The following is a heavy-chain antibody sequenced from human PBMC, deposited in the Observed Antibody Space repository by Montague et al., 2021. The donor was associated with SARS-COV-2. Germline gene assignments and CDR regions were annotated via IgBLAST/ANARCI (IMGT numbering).Heavy chain of an antibody. V-gene: IGHV4-38-2*02. CDR3: ARVPDPMRFHSDASEYYSYFDS. CDR1: GYSITNGYY. D-gene: IGHD2/OR15-2a*01. Sequence: SETLSLTCTVSGYSITNGYYCAWIRHPPGKGLEWIGMIYHSGDSYYNPSLKSRVTISVDTSTNQFSLRLGDVSAAVTAPYYCARVPDPMRFHSDASEYYSYFDSCGQGALVTVSS. CDR2: IYHSGDS. J-gene: IGHJ4*02.